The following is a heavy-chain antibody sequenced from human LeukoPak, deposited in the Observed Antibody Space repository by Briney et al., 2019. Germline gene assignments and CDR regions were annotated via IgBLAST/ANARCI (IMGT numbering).Heavy chain of an antibody. CDR2: ISSSGSTI. Sequence: GGSLRLSCAASGFTFSSYEMNWVRQAPGKGLEWVSYISSSGSTIYYADSVRGRFTISRDNAKNSLYLQMNSLRAEDTAVYYCAREASEGFDPWGRGTQVTVSS. CDR3: AREASEGFDP. V-gene: IGHV3-48*03. J-gene: IGHJ5*02. CDR1: GFTFSSYE. D-gene: IGHD6-6*01.